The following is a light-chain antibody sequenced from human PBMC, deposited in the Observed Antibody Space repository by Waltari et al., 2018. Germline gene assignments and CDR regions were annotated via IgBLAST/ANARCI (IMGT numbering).Light chain of an antibody. CDR2: AAS. J-gene: IGKJ2*01. Sequence: DIQMNHYPPSLSASVGDRVTITCRASQSISSYLNWYQQKPGKAPKLLIYAASSLQSGAPSRFSGSGSGTDFTLTISSLQPEDFATYYCQQSYSTPYTFGQGTKLEIK. CDR1: QSISSY. V-gene: IGKV1-39*01. CDR3: QQSYSTPYT.